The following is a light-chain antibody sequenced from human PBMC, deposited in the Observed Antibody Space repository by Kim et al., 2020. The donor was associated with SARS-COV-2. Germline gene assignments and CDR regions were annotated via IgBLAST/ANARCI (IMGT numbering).Light chain of an antibody. CDR2: DVS. CDR3: SSYTSSSTFV. V-gene: IGLV2-14*03. CDR1: SSDVSGSHY. J-gene: IGLJ3*02. Sequence: GQSIDIACTEPSSDVSGSHYVYWYQQRPGRAPKILIYDVSHRRKGVSNRFSGSKSGNTASLTISGLQTEDEADYYCSSYTSSSTFVFGGGTQLTVL.